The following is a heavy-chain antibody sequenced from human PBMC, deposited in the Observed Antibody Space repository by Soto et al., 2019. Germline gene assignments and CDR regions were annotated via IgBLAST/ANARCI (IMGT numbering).Heavy chain of an antibody. V-gene: IGHV3-9*01. J-gene: IGHJ3*02. CDR3: AKDTEWSGGPNAAFDI. CDR2: ISWNSGSI. D-gene: IGHD3-3*01. CDR1: GFTFDDYA. Sequence: DVQLVESGGGLVQPGRSLRLSCAASGFTFDDYAMHWVRQAPGKGLEWVSGISWNSGSIGYADSVKGRFTISRDNAKNSLYLQMNSLRAEDTALYYCAKDTEWSGGPNAAFDIWGQGTMVTVSS.